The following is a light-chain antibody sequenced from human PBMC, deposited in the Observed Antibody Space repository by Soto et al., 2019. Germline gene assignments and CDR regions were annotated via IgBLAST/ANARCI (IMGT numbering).Light chain of an antibody. CDR2: DVS. CDR1: SSDVGGYNY. V-gene: IGLV2-14*01. Sequence: QSALTQPASVSGSPGQSITISCTGTSSDVGGYNYVSWYQQHPGKAPKLMIYDVSNRPSGVSNRFSGSKSGNTASLTISGLQAEGEADYYCSSYTSSSTSRVFGGGTKVTVL. J-gene: IGLJ3*02. CDR3: SSYTSSSTSRV.